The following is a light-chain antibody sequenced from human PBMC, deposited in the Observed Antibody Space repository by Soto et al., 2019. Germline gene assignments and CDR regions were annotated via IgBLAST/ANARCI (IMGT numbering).Light chain of an antibody. V-gene: IGLV4-69*01. CDR1: SGYSSDA. CDR3: QTWGTGVQWV. CDR2: VKSDGSH. Sequence: QLVLTQSPSASASLGASVKLTCTLSSGYSSDAVAWHQQQPEKGPRFLMKVKSDGSHTKGDGIPDRFSGSSSGAERYLVISSLQSEDEGDYYCQTWGTGVQWVFGGGTKLTVL. J-gene: IGLJ3*02.